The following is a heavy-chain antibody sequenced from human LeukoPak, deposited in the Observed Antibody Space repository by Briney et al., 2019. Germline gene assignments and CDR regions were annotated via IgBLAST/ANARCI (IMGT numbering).Heavy chain of an antibody. CDR2: ISHSGSTT. Sequence: GGTLRLSCASSEFTFRSYGLSWVRQAPGKGLEWVSAISHSGSTTYYADSVKGRFTISRDNSKNTLYLQMNSLRAEDTAVYYCAKAPPPYCSGGSCFDAFDIWGQGTMVTVSS. CDR3: AKAPPPYCSGGSCFDAFDI. J-gene: IGHJ3*02. CDR1: EFTFRSYG. D-gene: IGHD2-15*01. V-gene: IGHV3-23*01.